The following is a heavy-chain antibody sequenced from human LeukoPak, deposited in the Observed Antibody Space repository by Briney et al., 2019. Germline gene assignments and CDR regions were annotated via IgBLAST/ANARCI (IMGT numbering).Heavy chain of an antibody. CDR1: GYTLTELS. CDR3: ATESSGAGTGYYYYGMDV. Sequence: ASVKVSCKVSGYTLTELSMHWVRQAPGKGLEWMGGFDPEDGETIYAQKFQGRVTMTEDTSTDTAYMELSSLRSEDTAVYYCATESSGAGTGYYYYGMDVWGQGTTVTVSS. V-gene: IGHV1-24*01. J-gene: IGHJ6*02. D-gene: IGHD6-13*01. CDR2: FDPEDGET.